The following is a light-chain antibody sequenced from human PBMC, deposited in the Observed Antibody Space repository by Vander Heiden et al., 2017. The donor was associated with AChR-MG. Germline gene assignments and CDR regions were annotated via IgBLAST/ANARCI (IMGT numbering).Light chain of an antibody. CDR1: QSVLYSSNNKNY. V-gene: IGKV4-1*01. CDR3: QQDDGTPQT. Sequence: DIVMTKSPDSLAVSLGERATLNCKSSQSVLYSSNNKNYLAWYQQKPGQPPKLLIYWASTRESGVPDRFSGSGSGTDFTLTISSLQAEDVAVYYCQQDDGTPQTFGQGTKVEIK. J-gene: IGKJ1*01. CDR2: WAS.